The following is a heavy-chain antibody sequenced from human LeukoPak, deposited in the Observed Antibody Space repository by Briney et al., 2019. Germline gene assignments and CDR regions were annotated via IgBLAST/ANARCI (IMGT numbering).Heavy chain of an antibody. D-gene: IGHD6-13*01. CDR1: GGSISSYY. Sequence: PSETLSLTCTVSGGSISSYYWSWIRQPPGKGLEWIGSIYYSGSTYYNPSLKSRVTISVDTSKNQFSLKLSSVTAADTAVYYCARTITAAGTRYYYYYMDVWGKGTTVTVSS. J-gene: IGHJ6*03. V-gene: IGHV4-59*12. CDR3: ARTITAAGTRYYYYYMDV. CDR2: IYYSGST.